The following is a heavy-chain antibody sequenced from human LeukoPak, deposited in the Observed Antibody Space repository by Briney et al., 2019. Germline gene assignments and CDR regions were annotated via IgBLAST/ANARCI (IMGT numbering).Heavy chain of an antibody. CDR3: ARARAYSSSWYDAFDI. Sequence: SSETRSLTCTVSGGSISSSSYYWGWIRQPPGKGLEWIGCIYTSGSTNYNPSLKSRVTISVDTSKNQFSLKLSSVTAADTAVYYCARARAYSSSWYDAFDIWGQGTMVTVSS. CDR2: IYTSGST. V-gene: IGHV4-39*07. D-gene: IGHD6-13*01. CDR1: GGSISSSSYY. J-gene: IGHJ3*02.